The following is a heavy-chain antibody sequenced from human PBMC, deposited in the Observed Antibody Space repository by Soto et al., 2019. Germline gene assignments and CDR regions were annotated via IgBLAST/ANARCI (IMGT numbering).Heavy chain of an antibody. CDR2: INPNSGGT. CDR3: ARDLGPYYGYYYVTNTRGGAFDI. D-gene: IGHD3-22*01. V-gene: IGHV1-2*04. CDR1: GYTFTGYY. Sequence: QVQLVQSGAEVKKPGASVKVSCKASGYTFTGYYMHWVRQAPGQGLEWMGWINPNSGGTNYAQKFQGWVTMTRDTSISTAYMELSRLRSDDTAVYYCARDLGPYYGYYYVTNTRGGAFDIWGQGTMVTVSS. J-gene: IGHJ3*02.